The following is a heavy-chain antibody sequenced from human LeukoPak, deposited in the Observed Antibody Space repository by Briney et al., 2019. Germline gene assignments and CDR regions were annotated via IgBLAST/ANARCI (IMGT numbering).Heavy chain of an antibody. D-gene: IGHD2-21*01. CDR2: INWNVGSP. Sequence: PGGSLRLSCAASGLTFDDYGTSWVRPAPAKGLEWVSGINWNVGSPGYADSVKGRCTISRDNAKNSLYLQMNSLRAEDTALYYCARDPAYCGGETLTCGFDPWSQGTLVTVSS. CDR1: GLTFDDYG. J-gene: IGHJ5*02. CDR3: ARDPAYCGGETLTCGFDP. V-gene: IGHV3-20*04.